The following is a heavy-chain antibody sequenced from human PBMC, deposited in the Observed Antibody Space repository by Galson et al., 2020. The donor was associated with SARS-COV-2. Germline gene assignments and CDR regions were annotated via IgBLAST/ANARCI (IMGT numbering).Heavy chain of an antibody. V-gene: IGHV2-5*02. J-gene: IGHJ4*02. CDR1: GFSLSTSGVG. CDR2: IYWDDDK. CDR3: ADNAGFIVARRGYYYDY. Sequence: SGPTLVKPTQTLTLTCTFSGFSLSTSGVGVAWIRQPPGTALEWLALIYWDDDKRYSPSLKSRLTITKDTSKNQVVLTMTNMDPVDTATYYCADNAGFIVARRGYYYDYWGQGSLVTVPS. D-gene: IGHD5-12*01.